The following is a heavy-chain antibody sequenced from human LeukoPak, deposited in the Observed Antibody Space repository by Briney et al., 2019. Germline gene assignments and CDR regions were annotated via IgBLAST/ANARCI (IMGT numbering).Heavy chain of an antibody. V-gene: IGHV1-18*01. CDR2: ISAYNGNT. CDR3: ARVVTMVRGVQAQFDY. CDR1: GYTFTSYG. J-gene: IGHJ4*02. Sequence: GASVKVSCKASGYTFTSYGISWVRQAPGQGLEWMGWISAYNGNTNYAQKLQGRVTMTTDTSTSTAYMELRSLRSDDTAVYYCARVVTMVRGVQAQFDYWGQGTLVTVSS. D-gene: IGHD3-10*01.